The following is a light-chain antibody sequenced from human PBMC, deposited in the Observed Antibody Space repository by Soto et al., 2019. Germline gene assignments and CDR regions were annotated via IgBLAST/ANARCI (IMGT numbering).Light chain of an antibody. Sequence: QSALTQPASVSGSPGQSITISCIGTSSDVGGYNYVSWYQQHPGKAPKLMIYEVSNRPSGVSNRFSGSKSGNTASLTISGLQAEDEADYYCSSYTSSSTLSWVFGGGTKLTVL. CDR2: EVS. V-gene: IGLV2-14*01. CDR3: SSYTSSSTLSWV. CDR1: SSDVGGYNY. J-gene: IGLJ3*02.